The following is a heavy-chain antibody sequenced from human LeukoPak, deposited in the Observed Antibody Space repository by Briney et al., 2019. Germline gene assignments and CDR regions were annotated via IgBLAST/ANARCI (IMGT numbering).Heavy chain of an antibody. CDR1: GGSINSYY. J-gene: IGHJ4*02. V-gene: IGHV4-59*01. CDR2: AYYTGDT. CDR3: ARGTVTTSLPFDY. Sequence: KPSETLSLTCTVSGGSINSYYWSWIRQPPRKGLEWIGYAYYTGDTNYRPSLKSRVTISVDTSKNQFSLTLNSVTAADTAVYYCARGTVTTSLPFDYWGQGTLVTVSS. D-gene: IGHD4-17*01.